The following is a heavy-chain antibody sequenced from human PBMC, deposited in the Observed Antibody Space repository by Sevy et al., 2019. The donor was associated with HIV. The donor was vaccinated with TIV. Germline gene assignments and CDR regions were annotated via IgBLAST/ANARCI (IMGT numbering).Heavy chain of an antibody. CDR1: GGSINSDH. CDR3: ARRNDFDI. Sequence: SETLSLTCTVSGGSINSDHWNWIRQPPGKGLEWIGYVYYTGGTHYKPSLKNRVTISVDRTKNQFSLNRTSVTAADTAVYYCARRNDFDIWGQGTMVTVSS. J-gene: IGHJ3*02. CDR2: VYYTGGT. V-gene: IGHV4-59*08.